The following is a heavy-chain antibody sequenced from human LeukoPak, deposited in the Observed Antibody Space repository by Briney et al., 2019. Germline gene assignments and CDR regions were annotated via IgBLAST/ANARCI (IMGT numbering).Heavy chain of an antibody. CDR2: ISTSSNTI. CDR3: ARVGSYGMDV. CDR1: GFTFNNYA. Sequence: GGSLRLSCAASGFTFNNYAMSWVRQASGKGLEWVSYISTSSNTIYYADSVKGRFTISRDNAKNSLYLQMNDLRAEDTAVYYCARVGSYGMDVWGQGTTVTVSS. V-gene: IGHV3-48*01. D-gene: IGHD3-10*01. J-gene: IGHJ6*02.